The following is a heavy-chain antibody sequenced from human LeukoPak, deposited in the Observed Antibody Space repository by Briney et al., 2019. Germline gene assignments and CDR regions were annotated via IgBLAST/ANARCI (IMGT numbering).Heavy chain of an antibody. Sequence: SETLSLTCTVSGGPISSSSYYWGWIRQPPGKGLEWIGSIYHSGSTYYNPSLKSRVTISVDTSKNQFSLKLSSVTAADTAVYYCARPDYGDYFDYWGQGTLVTVSS. J-gene: IGHJ4*02. CDR1: GGPISSSSYY. CDR2: IYHSGST. D-gene: IGHD4-17*01. V-gene: IGHV4-39*01. CDR3: ARPDYGDYFDY.